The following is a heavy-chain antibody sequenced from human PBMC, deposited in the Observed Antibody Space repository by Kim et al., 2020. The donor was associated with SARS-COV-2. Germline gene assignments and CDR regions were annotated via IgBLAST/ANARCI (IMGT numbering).Heavy chain of an antibody. V-gene: IGHV3-30-3*01. D-gene: IGHD1-26*01. CDR3: ARDLVGR. Sequence: GGSLRLSCAASGFTFSSYAMHWVRQAPGKGLEWVAVISYDGSNKYYADSVKGRFTISRDNSKNTLYLQMNSLRAEDTAVYYCARDLVGRWGQGTLVTVSS. CDR1: GFTFSSYA. J-gene: IGHJ4*02. CDR2: ISYDGSNK.